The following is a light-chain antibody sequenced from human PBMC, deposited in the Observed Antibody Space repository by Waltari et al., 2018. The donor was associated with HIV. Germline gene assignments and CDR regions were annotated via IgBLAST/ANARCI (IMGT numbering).Light chain of an antibody. CDR2: VAS. V-gene: IGKV3-20*01. CDR3: QQYGGSPWT. J-gene: IGKJ1*01. CDR1: QAVINNY. Sequence: SSRASQAVINNYLARYHHKPGQAPRLLIYVASSRATDIPDRFSGSGSGTDFTLTISRLEPEDFAVYYCQQYGGSPWTFGQGTKVEIK.